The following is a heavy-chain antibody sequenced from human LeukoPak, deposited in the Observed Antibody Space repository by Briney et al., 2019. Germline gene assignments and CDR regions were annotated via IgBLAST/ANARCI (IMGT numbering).Heavy chain of an antibody. CDR3: AGHYGP. J-gene: IGHJ5*02. CDR1: GGSMSSSFYY. V-gene: IGHV4-39*01. Sequence: SETLPLTCTVSGGSMSSSFYYWGRLRPPPGKGLEWIGSIYHSGSTYYNPSLKSRVTISVDTSRNQFSLNLSSVTAADTAVYYCAGHYGPWGQGTLVAVSS. CDR2: IYHSGST. D-gene: IGHD4-17*01.